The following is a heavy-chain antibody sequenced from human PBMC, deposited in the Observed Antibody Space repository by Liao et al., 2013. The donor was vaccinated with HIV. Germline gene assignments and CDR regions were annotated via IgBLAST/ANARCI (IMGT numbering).Heavy chain of an antibody. CDR3: AREGKDTTGYFFVYFDL. CDR2: IYSSGST. J-gene: IGHJ4*02. V-gene: IGHV4-4*07. D-gene: IGHD1-1*01. Sequence: QVQLQESGPGLVKPSETLSLTCTVSGGSMSGYYWSWLRQPAGKGLEWIGRIYSSGSTNYNPSLKSRVTVSLDASKNQVSLTMSSMTDADTAMYYCAREGKDTTGYFFVYFDLWGQGTPVTVSP. CDR1: GGSMSGYY.